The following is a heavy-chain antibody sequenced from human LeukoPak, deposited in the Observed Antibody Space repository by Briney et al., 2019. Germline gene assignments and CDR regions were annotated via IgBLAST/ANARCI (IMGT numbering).Heavy chain of an antibody. D-gene: IGHD6-6*01. CDR1: GFTFSSYS. CDR2: ISSSSSTI. CDR3: ARDRGYSSSSSYYYYYYMDV. V-gene: IGHV3-48*01. Sequence: GGSLRLSCAASGFTFSSYSMNWVRQAPGKGLEWVSYISSSSSTIYYADSVKGRFTISRDNAKNSLYLQMNSLRAEDTAVYYCARDRGYSSSSSYYYYYYMDVWGKGTTVTVSS. J-gene: IGHJ6*03.